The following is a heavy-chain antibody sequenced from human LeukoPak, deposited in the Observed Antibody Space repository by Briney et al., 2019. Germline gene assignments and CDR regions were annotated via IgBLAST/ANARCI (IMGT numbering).Heavy chain of an antibody. D-gene: IGHD4-4*01. Sequence: GASVKVSCKASGYTFTGYYMHWVRQAPGQGLEWMGWINPNSGGTNYAQKFQGRVTMTRDTSISTAYMELSKLRSDDTAVYYCAILPLYDYTYDYWGQGTLVTVSS. CDR3: AILPLYDYTYDY. V-gene: IGHV1-2*02. CDR1: GYTFTGYY. CDR2: INPNSGGT. J-gene: IGHJ4*02.